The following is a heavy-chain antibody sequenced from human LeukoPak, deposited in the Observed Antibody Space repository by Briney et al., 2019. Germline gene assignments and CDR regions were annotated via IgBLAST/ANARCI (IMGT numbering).Heavy chain of an antibody. V-gene: IGHV1-18*01. CDR3: ARSFLGYCSGGSCYSDY. D-gene: IGHD2-15*01. Sequence: ASVKVSCKASGYTFTSYGISWVRQAPGQGLEWMGWISAYNGNTNYAQKLQGRVTMTIDTSTSTAYMELRSLRSDDTAVYYCARSFLGYCSGGSCYSDYWGQGTLVTVSS. CDR1: GYTFTSYG. CDR2: ISAYNGNT. J-gene: IGHJ4*02.